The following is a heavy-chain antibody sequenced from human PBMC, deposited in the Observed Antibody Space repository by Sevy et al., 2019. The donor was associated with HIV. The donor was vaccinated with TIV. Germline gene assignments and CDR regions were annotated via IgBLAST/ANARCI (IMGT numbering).Heavy chain of an antibody. D-gene: IGHD3-10*01. Sequence: GGSLRLSCAASGFTFSSYAMGWVRQAPGKGLEWVSAISGSGGSTYYADSVKGRFTISRDNSKNTLYLQMNSLRAEDTAVYYCAKDYRLLWFGELLGAFDIWGQGTMVTVSS. J-gene: IGHJ3*02. CDR1: GFTFSSYA. V-gene: IGHV3-23*01. CDR3: AKDYRLLWFGELLGAFDI. CDR2: ISGSGGST.